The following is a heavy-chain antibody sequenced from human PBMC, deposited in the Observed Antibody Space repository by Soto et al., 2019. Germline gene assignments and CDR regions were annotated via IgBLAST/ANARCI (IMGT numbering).Heavy chain of an antibody. CDR2: IYYSGST. CDR3: ARDRLVPAAIQYYYYGMDV. V-gene: IGHV4-61*01. CDR1: GGSVSSGSYY. Sequence: PSETLSLTCTVSGGSVSSGSYYWSWIRQPPGKGLEWIGYIYYSGSTNYNPSLKSRVTISVDTSKNQFSLKLSSVTAADTAVYYCARDRLVPAAIQYYYYGMDVWGQGTTVTVS. D-gene: IGHD2-2*02. J-gene: IGHJ6*02.